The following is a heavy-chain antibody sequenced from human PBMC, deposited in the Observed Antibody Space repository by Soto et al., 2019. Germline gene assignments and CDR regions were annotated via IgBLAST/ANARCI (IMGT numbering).Heavy chain of an antibody. CDR3: ARANPSELAFDY. CDR2: IYHSGST. V-gene: IGHV4-4*02. CDR1: GGSIRSSNG. D-gene: IGHD1-26*01. J-gene: IGHJ4*02. Sequence: SESPALTCSVSGGSIRSSNGWSWVRQPPGKGLEWIGEIYHSGSTNYNPSLKSRVTISVDKSKNQFSLKLSSVTAADTAVYYCARANPSELAFDYWGQGTLVTVSS.